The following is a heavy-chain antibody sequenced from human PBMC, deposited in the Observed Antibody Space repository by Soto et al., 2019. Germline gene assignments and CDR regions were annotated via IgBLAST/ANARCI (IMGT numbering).Heavy chain of an antibody. Sequence: QVQLVESGGGVVQPGRSLRRSCAASGFTFSSYGMHWVRQAPGKGLEWVAVIWYDGSNKDYADSVKGRFTISRDNSKNTLYLQMNSLRAEDTAVYYCARFSCWDYYGMDVWGQGTTVTVAS. V-gene: IGHV3-33*01. CDR3: ARFSCWDYYGMDV. CDR2: IWYDGSNK. CDR1: GFTFSSYG. D-gene: IGHD6-19*01. J-gene: IGHJ6*02.